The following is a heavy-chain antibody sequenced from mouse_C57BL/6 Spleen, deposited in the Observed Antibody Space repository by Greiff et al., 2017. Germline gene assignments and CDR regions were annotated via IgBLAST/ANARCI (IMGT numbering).Heavy chain of an antibody. V-gene: IGHV5-17*01. Sequence: EVQRVESGGGLVKPGGSLKLSCAASGFTFSDYGMHWVRQAPEKGLEWVAYISSGSSTIYYADTVKGRFTISRDNAKNTLFLQMTSLRSEDTAMYYCARGDLTVAEIYYAMDDWGQGTSVTVSS. J-gene: IGHJ4*01. CDR2: ISSGSSTI. CDR3: ARGDLTVAEIYYAMDD. CDR1: GFTFSDYG. D-gene: IGHD1-1*01.